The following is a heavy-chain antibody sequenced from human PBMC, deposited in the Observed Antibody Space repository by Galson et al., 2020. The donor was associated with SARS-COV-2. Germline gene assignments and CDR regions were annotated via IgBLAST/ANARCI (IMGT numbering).Heavy chain of an antibody. CDR2: IFSNDEK. J-gene: IGHJ6*02. CDR3: ARLLFYVDYPSYYYYGLDV. Sequence: SGPTLVKPTETLTLTCTVSAFSLSNIRMGVGWIRQPPGKPLEWLAHIFSNDEKSYSASLRSRLTISKDTSKSQVVLSMTNMDPVDTATYYCARLLFYVDYPSYYYYGLDVWGQGTTVTVSS. CDR1: AFSLSNIRMG. V-gene: IGHV2-26*01. D-gene: IGHD4-17*01.